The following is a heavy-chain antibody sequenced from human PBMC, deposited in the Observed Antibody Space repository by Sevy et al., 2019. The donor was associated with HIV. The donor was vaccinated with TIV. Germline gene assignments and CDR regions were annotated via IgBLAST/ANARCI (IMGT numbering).Heavy chain of an antibody. V-gene: IGHV3-23*01. J-gene: IGHJ5*02. CDR1: GFPFSSYA. CDR2: ISGSGGSS. CDR3: AKAHDYSNYWFDP. Sequence: GGSLRLSCAASGFPFSSYAMSWVRQAPGKGLEWVSTISGSGGSSYYADSVKGRFTISRDNSKKTLYLQMNNLRADDTAVYYCAKAHDYSNYWFDPWGQRTLVTASS. D-gene: IGHD4-4*01.